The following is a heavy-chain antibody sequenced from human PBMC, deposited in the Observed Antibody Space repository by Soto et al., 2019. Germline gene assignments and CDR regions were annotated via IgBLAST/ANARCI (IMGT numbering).Heavy chain of an antibody. D-gene: IGHD4-17*01. Sequence: SETLSLTCAVYGGSFSGYYWSWIRQPPGKGLEWIGEINHSGSTNYNPSLKSRVTISVDTSKNQFSLKLSSVTAADTAVYYCARVFGDYVGIFDYWGQGTLVTVSS. V-gene: IGHV4-34*01. CDR3: ARVFGDYVGIFDY. CDR2: INHSGST. J-gene: IGHJ4*02. CDR1: GGSFSGYY.